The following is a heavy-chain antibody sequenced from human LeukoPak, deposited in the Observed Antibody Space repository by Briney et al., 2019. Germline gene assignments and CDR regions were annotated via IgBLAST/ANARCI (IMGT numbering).Heavy chain of an antibody. CDR3: ARHSRGYYDSTGYYYGPHAFDI. Sequence: KPSETLSLTCTVSGGSIISSTYYWGWIRQPPGKGLEWIGSICYSGTTYYNPSLKSRVTISVDTSRNQFSLKLSSVTAADTAVFHCARHSRGYYDSTGYYYGPHAFDIWGQGTMVTVSS. D-gene: IGHD3-22*01. V-gene: IGHV4-39*01. CDR1: GGSIISSTYY. CDR2: ICYSGTT. J-gene: IGHJ3*02.